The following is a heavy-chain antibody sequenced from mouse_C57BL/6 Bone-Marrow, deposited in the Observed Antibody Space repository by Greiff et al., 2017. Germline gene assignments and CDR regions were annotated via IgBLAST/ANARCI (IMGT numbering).Heavy chain of an antibody. CDR2: IYPGGGYT. Sequence: QVQLQQSGAELVRPGTSVKMSCKASGYTFTNYWIGWAKQRPGHGLEWIGDIYPGGGYTNYNEKFKGKDTLTADKSSSTAYMQFSSLTSEDSAIYYCAREDRGYAMDYWGQGTSVTVSS. J-gene: IGHJ4*01. V-gene: IGHV1-63*01. CDR1: GYTFTNYW. CDR3: AREDRGYAMDY.